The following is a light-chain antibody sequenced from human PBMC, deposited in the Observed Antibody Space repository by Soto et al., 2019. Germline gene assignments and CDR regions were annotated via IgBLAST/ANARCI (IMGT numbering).Light chain of an antibody. CDR2: AAS. CDR1: QGISSY. J-gene: IGKJ3*01. Sequence: DIQLTQSPSFLSASVGDRVTITCRASQGISSYLAWYQQKPGKAPKLLIYAASTLQSGVPSRFSGSGSGTEFTXTISSLQPEDFATYYCQQLNSYPPFTFGPGTKVDIK. CDR3: QQLNSYPPFT. V-gene: IGKV1-9*01.